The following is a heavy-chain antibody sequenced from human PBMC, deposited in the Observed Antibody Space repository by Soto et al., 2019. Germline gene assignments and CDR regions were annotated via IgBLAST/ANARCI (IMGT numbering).Heavy chain of an antibody. CDR1: GGSISSGGYY. V-gene: IGHV4-31*03. D-gene: IGHD3-3*01. Sequence: PSETLSLTCTVYGGSISSGGYYWSWIRQHPGKGLEWIGYIYYSGSTYYNPPLKSRVTISVDTSKNQFSLKLSSVTAADTAVYYCARSADFWSGYHFDYWGQGTLVTVSS. J-gene: IGHJ4*02. CDR3: ARSADFWSGYHFDY. CDR2: IYYSGST.